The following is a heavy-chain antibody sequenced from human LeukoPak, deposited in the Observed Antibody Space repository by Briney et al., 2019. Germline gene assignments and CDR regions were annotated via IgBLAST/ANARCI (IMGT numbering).Heavy chain of an antibody. D-gene: IGHD3-22*01. CDR3: ARDYYYDSSGYYFGYYYYYYMDV. V-gene: IGHV1-8*01. CDR2: MNPNSGNT. CDR1: GYTFTSYD. J-gene: IGHJ6*03. Sequence: GASVKVSCKASGYTFTSYDINWVRQATGQGLEWMGWMNPNSGNTGYAQKFQGRVTMTRNTSISTAYMELSSLRSEDTAVYYCARDYYYDSSGYYFGYYYYYYMDVWGKGTTVTVS.